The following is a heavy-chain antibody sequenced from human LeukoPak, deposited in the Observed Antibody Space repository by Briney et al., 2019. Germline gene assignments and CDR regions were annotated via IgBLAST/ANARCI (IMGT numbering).Heavy chain of an antibody. CDR1: GFTFSSYG. CDR2: ISYDGSNK. V-gene: IGHV3-30*18. Sequence: GGSLRLSCAASGFTFSSYGMHWVRQAPGKGLEWVAVISYDGSNKYYADSVKGRFTISRDNPKNTLYLQMNSLRAEDTAVYYCAKDLATNYYYYYGMDVWGQGTTVTVSS. CDR3: AKDLATNYYYYYGMDV. J-gene: IGHJ6*02. D-gene: IGHD5-24*01.